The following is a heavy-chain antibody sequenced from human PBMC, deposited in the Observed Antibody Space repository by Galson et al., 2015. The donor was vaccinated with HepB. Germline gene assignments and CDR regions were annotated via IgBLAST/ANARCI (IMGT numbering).Heavy chain of an antibody. V-gene: IGHV3-23*01. J-gene: IGHJ4*02. CDR1: GFTFSSYA. Sequence: SLRLSCAASGFTFSSYAMSWVRQAPGKGLEWVSAISGTGGSTYYADSVKGRFTISRDNSKNTLYLQMNSLRAEDTAVYYCAKLWFGERYYFDYWGQGTLVTVSS. D-gene: IGHD3-10*01. CDR3: AKLWFGERYYFDY. CDR2: ISGTGGST.